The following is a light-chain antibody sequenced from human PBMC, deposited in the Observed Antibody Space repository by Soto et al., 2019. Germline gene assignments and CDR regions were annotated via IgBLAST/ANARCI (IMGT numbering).Light chain of an antibody. V-gene: IGLV4-69*01. J-gene: IGLJ2*01. CDR1: SGHSSYA. CDR2: LNSDGSH. CDR3: QTWGTGIHVV. Sequence: QPVLTQSPSASASLGASVKLTCTLSSGHSSYAIAWHRQQPERGPRYLMRLNSDGSHTEGDGIPDRFSGSSSGAGRFLTISSLQSEDEADYFYQTWGTGIHVVFGGGTKLTV.